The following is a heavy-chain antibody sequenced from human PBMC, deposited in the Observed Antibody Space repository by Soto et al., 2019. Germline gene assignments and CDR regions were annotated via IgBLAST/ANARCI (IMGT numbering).Heavy chain of an antibody. CDR2: ISAYNGNT. Sequence: QVQLVQSGAEVKKPGASVKVSCKASGYTFTSYGISWVRQAPGQGLEWMGWISAYNGNTNYAQKLQGRVTMTTDTSTSTAYMGLRSLRSDDTAVYYCARAGAVLRYFDWLSMDYWGQGTLVTVSS. J-gene: IGHJ4*02. V-gene: IGHV1-18*01. CDR1: GYTFTSYG. CDR3: ARAGAVLRYFDWLSMDY. D-gene: IGHD3-9*01.